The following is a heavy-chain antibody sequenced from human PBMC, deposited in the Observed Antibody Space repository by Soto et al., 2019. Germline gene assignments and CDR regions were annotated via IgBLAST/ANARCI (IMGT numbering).Heavy chain of an antibody. J-gene: IGHJ6*02. D-gene: IGHD5-18*01. Sequence: ASVKVSCKASGYTFTGYYMNWVRQSPGQGLEWMGWINPNSGGTNYAQKFQGRVTMTRETAISTAYMELSSLRSDDTAVYYCARGDSDSYGSFYYYYGMDVWGQGTTVTAP. CDR1: GYTFTGYY. V-gene: IGHV1-2*02. CDR2: INPNSGGT. CDR3: ARGDSDSYGSFYYYYGMDV.